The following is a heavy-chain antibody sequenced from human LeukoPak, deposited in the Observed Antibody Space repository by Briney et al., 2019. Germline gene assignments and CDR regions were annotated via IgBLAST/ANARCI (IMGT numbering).Heavy chain of an antibody. D-gene: IGHD2-15*01. J-gene: IGHJ4*02. Sequence: ASVKVSCKASGYTFTSYYMHWVRQAPGQGLEWMGIINPSGGSTSYAQKFQGRVTMTRDTSTSTVYMELSSLRSEDTAVYYCASIVVVAATQDAFDYWGQGTLVTVSS. CDR3: ASIVVVAATQDAFDY. CDR1: GYTFTSYY. CDR2: INPSGGST. V-gene: IGHV1-46*01.